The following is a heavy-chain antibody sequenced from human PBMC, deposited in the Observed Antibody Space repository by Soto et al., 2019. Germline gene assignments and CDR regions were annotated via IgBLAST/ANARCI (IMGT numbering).Heavy chain of an antibody. J-gene: IGHJ4*02. CDR1: GFTFSSYA. Sequence: GGSLRLSSAASGFTFSSYAMSRVRQAPGKGLEWVSAISGSGGSTYYADSVKGRFTISRDNSKNTLYLQMNSLRAEDTAVYYCAKVGNKDYDSSGPRGYWGQGTLVTVSS. V-gene: IGHV3-23*01. CDR2: ISGSGGST. D-gene: IGHD3-22*01. CDR3: AKVGNKDYDSSGPRGY.